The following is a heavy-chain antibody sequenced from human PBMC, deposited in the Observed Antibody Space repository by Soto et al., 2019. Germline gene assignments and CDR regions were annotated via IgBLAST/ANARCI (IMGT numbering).Heavy chain of an antibody. CDR1: GFSFNNAW. V-gene: IGHV3-15*07. J-gene: IGHJ4*02. CDR2: IKRETDGGTT. Sequence: GGSLRLSCAASGFSFNNAWMNWVRQAPGKGLEWVGRIKRETDGGTTDYAAPVKGRFSISRDDSKNTVYLQMNSLKTEDTAVYYCTTAHYYENTYDYWGQGALVTVSS. D-gene: IGHD3-22*01. CDR3: TTAHYYENTYDY.